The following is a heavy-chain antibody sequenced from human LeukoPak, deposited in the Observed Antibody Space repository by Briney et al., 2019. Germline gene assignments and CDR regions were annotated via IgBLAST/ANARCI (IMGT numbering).Heavy chain of an antibody. J-gene: IGHJ6*03. Sequence: ASVKVSCKASGYTFTGYYMHWVRQAPGQGLEWMGWINPNSGGTNYAQKFQGRVTMTRDTSISTAYMELSSLRSEDMAVYYCARSAGQPDIVVVPAAEYNPYYYYMDVWGKGTTVTVSS. V-gene: IGHV1-2*02. D-gene: IGHD2-2*01. CDR3: ARSAGQPDIVVVPAAEYNPYYYYMDV. CDR1: GYTFTGYY. CDR2: INPNSGGT.